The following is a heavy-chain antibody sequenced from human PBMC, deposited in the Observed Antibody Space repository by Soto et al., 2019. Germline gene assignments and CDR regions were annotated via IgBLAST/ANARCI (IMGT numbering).Heavy chain of an antibody. Sequence: QVQLVQSGAEGKKPGASVKVSCKASGYTFTSYDINWVRQATGQGLEWMGWMNPNSGNTGYAQKFQGRVTMTRNTSISTAYMELSSLRSEDTAVYYCARPTMVRGVTNDYYYYYGMDVWGQGTTVTVSS. CDR1: GYTFTSYD. D-gene: IGHD3-10*01. CDR2: MNPNSGNT. J-gene: IGHJ6*02. CDR3: ARPTMVRGVTNDYYYYYGMDV. V-gene: IGHV1-8*01.